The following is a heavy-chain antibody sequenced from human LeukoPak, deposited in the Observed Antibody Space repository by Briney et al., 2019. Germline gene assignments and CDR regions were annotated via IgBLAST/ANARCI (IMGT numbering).Heavy chain of an antibody. CDR3: AKDVGVILYDY. Sequence: GGSLRLSCTTSGFTFSRYAMAWVRQAPGMGLEWVSTIGGSGGDTHYADSVKGRFAISRDNSKNTLYLQMNSLRAEDTAVYYCAKDVGVILYDYWGQGTLVTVSS. CDR2: IGGSGGDT. D-gene: IGHD3-10*01. V-gene: IGHV3-23*01. CDR1: GFTFSRYA. J-gene: IGHJ4*02.